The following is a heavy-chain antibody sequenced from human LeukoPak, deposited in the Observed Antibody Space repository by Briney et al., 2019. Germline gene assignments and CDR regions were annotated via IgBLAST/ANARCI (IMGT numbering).Heavy chain of an antibody. J-gene: IGHJ6*04. CDR3: ARVGWSSSGWYDYYYGMDV. V-gene: IGHV3-48*03. CDR2: ISSRGSTI. CDR1: GFTFSSYE. Sequence: PGGSLRLSCAASGFTFSSYEMNWVRQAPGKGLEWVSYISSRGSTIYYADSVKGRFTISRDNAENSLYLQMNSLRAEDTAVYYCARVGWSSSGWYDYYYGMDVWGKGTTVTVSS. D-gene: IGHD6-19*01.